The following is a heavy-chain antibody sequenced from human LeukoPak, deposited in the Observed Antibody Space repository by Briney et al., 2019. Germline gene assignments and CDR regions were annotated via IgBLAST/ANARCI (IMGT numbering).Heavy chain of an antibody. CDR3: VKDAQRGFDYSNSLQH. D-gene: IGHD4-11*01. J-gene: IGHJ4*02. Sequence: GRSLRLSCEASGFTFRHYGMHWVRQAPGKGLEWVAVIWSDATNQYYSDSVKGRFTISRDNFKRTVSLQMNSLRAEDTAVYYCVKDAQRGFDYSNSLQHWGQGSLVTVSS. V-gene: IGHV3-33*06. CDR1: GFTFRHYG. CDR2: IWSDATNQ.